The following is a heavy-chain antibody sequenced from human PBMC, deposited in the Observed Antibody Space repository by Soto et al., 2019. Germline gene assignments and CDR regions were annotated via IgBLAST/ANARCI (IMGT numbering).Heavy chain of an antibody. CDR2: INAGNGNT. CDR1: GYTFTSYA. Sequence: QVQLVQSGAEVKKPGASVKVSCKASGYTFTSYAMHWVRQAPEQRLEWMGWINAGNGNTKYSQKFQGRVTITRDTSASTAYMELSSLRSEDTAVYYCARAFRLAVAGRGNRALGYWGQGTLVTVSS. V-gene: IGHV1-3*01. CDR3: ARAFRLAVAGRGNRALGY. J-gene: IGHJ4*02. D-gene: IGHD6-19*01.